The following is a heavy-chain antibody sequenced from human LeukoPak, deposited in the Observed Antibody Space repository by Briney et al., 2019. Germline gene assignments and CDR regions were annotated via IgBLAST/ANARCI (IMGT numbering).Heavy chain of an antibody. V-gene: IGHV1-18*01. CDR3: ARAGYCSGGSCWSGYFQH. Sequence: GASVKVSCKASGYTFTSYGISWVRQAPGQGLEWMGWISAYNGNTNYAQKLQGRVTMTTDTSTSTAYMELRSLRSDDTAVYYCARAGYCSGGSCWSGYFQHWGQGTLVTVSS. CDR1: GYTFTSYG. J-gene: IGHJ1*01. CDR2: ISAYNGNT. D-gene: IGHD2-15*01.